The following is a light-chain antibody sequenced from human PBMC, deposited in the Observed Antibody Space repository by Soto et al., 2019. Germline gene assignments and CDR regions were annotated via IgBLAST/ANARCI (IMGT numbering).Light chain of an antibody. Sequence: SALTQPASVSGSPGQSITISCTGTNSDIGGYNYVSWYQQHPGKAPKLMIYEVSNRPSGVSNRFSGSKSGNTASLTISGLQAEDAADYYCCSYTTSSTRVFGTGTKLTVL. V-gene: IGLV2-14*01. J-gene: IGLJ1*01. CDR2: EVS. CDR3: CSYTTSSTRV. CDR1: NSDIGGYNY.